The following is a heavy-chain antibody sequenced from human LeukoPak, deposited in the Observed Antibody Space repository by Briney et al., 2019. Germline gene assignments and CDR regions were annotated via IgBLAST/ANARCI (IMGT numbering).Heavy chain of an antibody. CDR3: ARWLNYYDSSGYRYYFDY. J-gene: IGHJ4*02. D-gene: IGHD3-22*01. V-gene: IGHV1-2*02. CDR2: XXXKSGGT. CDR1: GYTFTRYY. Sequence: ASVKVSCKASGYTFTRYYMHXXXQAPGQGLKWXXXXXXKSGGTNLAKKFQGRVTXXXXXSISTAYMELSMLRSGDPAVDCCARWLNYYDSSGYRYYFDYWGQGTLVTVSS.